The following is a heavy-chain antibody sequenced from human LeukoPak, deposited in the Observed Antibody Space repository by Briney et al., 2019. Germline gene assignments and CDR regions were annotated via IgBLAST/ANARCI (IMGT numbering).Heavy chain of an antibody. J-gene: IGHJ4*02. Sequence: GGSLRLSCAASGFTFSSYSMNWVRQAPGKGLEWVSSISSSSSCIYYADSVKGRFTISRDNAKNSLYLQMNSLRAEDTAVYYCARDLGVAGTRSFDYWGQGTLVTVSS. D-gene: IGHD6-19*01. V-gene: IGHV3-21*01. CDR2: ISSSSSCI. CDR1: GFTFSSYS. CDR3: ARDLGVAGTRSFDY.